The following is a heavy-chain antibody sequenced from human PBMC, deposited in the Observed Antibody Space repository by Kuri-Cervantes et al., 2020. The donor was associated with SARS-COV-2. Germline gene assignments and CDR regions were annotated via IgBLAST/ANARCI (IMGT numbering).Heavy chain of an antibody. CDR2: INWNGGST. CDR1: GFTFDDYG. V-gene: IGHV3-20*04. D-gene: IGHD3-22*01. CDR3: ARADGITMIVETRPTDY. Sequence: GGSLRLSCAASGFTFDDYGMSWVRQAPGKGLEWVSGINWNGGSTGYADSVKGRFTISRDNSKNTLYLQMNSLRAEDTAVYYCARADGITMIVETRPTDYWGQGTLVTVSS. J-gene: IGHJ4*02.